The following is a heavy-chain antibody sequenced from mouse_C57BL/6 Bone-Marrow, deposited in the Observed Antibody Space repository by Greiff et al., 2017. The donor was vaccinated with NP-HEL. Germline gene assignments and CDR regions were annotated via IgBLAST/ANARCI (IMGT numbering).Heavy chain of an antibody. J-gene: IGHJ4*01. V-gene: IGHV1-61*01. Sequence: VQLQQPGAELVRPGSSVKLSCKASGYTFTSYWMDWVKQRPGQGLEWIGNIYPSDSETHYNQEFKDKATLTVDKSSSTAYMQLSSLTSEDSAVYYCASRGNYYAMDYWGQGTSVTVSS. CDR1: GYTFTSYW. D-gene: IGHD2-1*01. CDR2: IYPSDSET. CDR3: ASRGNYYAMDY.